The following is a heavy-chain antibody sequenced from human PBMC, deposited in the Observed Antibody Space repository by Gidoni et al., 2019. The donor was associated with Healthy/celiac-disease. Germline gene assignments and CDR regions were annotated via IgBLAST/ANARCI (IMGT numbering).Heavy chain of an antibody. D-gene: IGHD2-21*02. CDR2: ISYDGSNK. CDR1: GFTFSSYA. V-gene: IGHV3-30-3*01. Sequence: QVQLVESGGGVVQPGRSLRLSCAASGFTFSSYAMHWVRQAPGKGLEWVAVISYDGSNKYYADSVKGRFTISRDNSKNTLYLQMNSLRAEDTAVYYCARDRTALRWFDPWGQGTLVTVSS. CDR3: ARDRTALRWFDP. J-gene: IGHJ5*02.